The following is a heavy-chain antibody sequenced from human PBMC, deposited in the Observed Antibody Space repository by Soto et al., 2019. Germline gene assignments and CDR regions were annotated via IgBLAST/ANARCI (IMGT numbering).Heavy chain of an antibody. Sequence: QVQLVQSGAEVKKPGASVKVSCKASGYTFTSYDINWVRQTTGQGLEWMGWMNPDSGHTGYAQNFQGRVTMTSSTSQCTSYKELTSLRSEDTDGYDGARTGSTHCDHGRDVGGQGTTVTVSS. CDR2: MNPDSGHT. J-gene: IGHJ6*02. CDR1: GYTFTSYD. V-gene: IGHV1-8*01. D-gene: IGHD2-21*02. CDR3: ARTGSTHCDHGRDV.